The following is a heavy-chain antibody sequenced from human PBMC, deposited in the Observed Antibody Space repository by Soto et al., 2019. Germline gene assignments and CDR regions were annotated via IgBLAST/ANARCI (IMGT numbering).Heavy chain of an antibody. Sequence: QITLKESGPTLVKPTQTLTLTCTFSGFSLSTSGVAVGWIRQPPGKALEWLALIYWDDDKRYTPSLKSRLTLTNDTSKHPVGLTLTNMDPVDTATDYCANAIPYNRGGVQNWFDPWGHGTLVTVSS. CDR3: ANAIPYNRGGVQNWFDP. J-gene: IGHJ5*02. CDR2: IYWDDDK. V-gene: IGHV2-5*02. D-gene: IGHD3-10*01. CDR1: GFSLSTSGVA.